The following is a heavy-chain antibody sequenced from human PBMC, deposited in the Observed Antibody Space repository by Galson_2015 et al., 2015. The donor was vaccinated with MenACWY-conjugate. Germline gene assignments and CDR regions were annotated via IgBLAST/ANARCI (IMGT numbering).Heavy chain of an antibody. V-gene: IGHV3-74*01. D-gene: IGHD3-16*01. CDR2: IISDGSST. CDR3: AREKYGGSFDY. Sequence: SLRLSCAASGFPFSNYWMHWVRQAPGKGLVWVSRIISDGSSTSDADSVKGRFTISRDNAKNTLYLQMNSLRAEDTAVYYCAREKYGGSFDYWGQGALVTVSS. J-gene: IGHJ4*02. CDR1: GFPFSNYW.